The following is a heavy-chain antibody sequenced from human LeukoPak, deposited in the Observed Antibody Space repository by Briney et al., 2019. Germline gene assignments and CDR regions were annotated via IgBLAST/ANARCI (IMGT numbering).Heavy chain of an antibody. CDR3: ARLGWLYGSGSMNWFDP. D-gene: IGHD3-10*01. CDR2: IYHSGIV. Sequence: SETLSLTCTVSNYSISSAYYWGWIRQPPGKGLEWIGSIYHSGIVYYNPSLKSRVTISVDTSKNQFSLRLRSVTAADTAVYYCARLGWLYGSGSMNWFDPWGQGTLVTVSS. V-gene: IGHV4-38-2*02. J-gene: IGHJ5*02. CDR1: NYSISSAYY.